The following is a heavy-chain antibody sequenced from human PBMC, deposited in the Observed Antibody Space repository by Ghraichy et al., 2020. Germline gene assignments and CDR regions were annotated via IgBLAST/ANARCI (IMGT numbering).Heavy chain of an antibody. V-gene: IGHV3-11*01. Sequence: GGSLRLSCAASGFTFSDYYMSWIRQAPGKGLEWVSYISSSGSTIYYADSVKGRFTISRDNAKNSLYLQMNSLRAEDTAVYYCASLGYCTGGVCYSSSWYARYKYGMDVWGQGTTVTVSS. D-gene: IGHD2-8*02. J-gene: IGHJ6*02. CDR2: ISSSGSTI. CDR1: GFTFSDYY. CDR3: ASLGYCTGGVCYSSSWYARYKYGMDV.